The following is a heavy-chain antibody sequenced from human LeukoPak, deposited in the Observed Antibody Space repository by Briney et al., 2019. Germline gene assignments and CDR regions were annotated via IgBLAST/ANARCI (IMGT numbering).Heavy chain of an antibody. V-gene: IGHV3-23*01. D-gene: IGHD6-19*01. CDR1: GFTFSTYA. J-gene: IGHJ4*02. CDR2: ISGSGDDP. CDR3: ATVLVGSSGWLFDY. Sequence: GGSLRLSCAASGFTFSTYAMSWVRQAPGKGLDWVSTISGSGDDPYYADSVKGRFTISRDNSRSTLYLQMNSLRAEDTAVCYCATVLVGSSGWLFDYWGQGTLVTVSS.